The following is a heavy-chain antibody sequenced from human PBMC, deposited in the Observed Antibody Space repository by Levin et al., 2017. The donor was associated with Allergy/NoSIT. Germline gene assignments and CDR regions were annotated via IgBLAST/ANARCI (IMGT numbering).Heavy chain of an antibody. CDR1: GGSFRGYY. CDR2: INPGGST. J-gene: IGHJ4*02. D-gene: IGHD3-16*01. CDR3: ARRVAGGLYYFDF. Sequence: SQTLSLTCAVYGGSFRGYYWSWVRQPPGKGLEWIGEINPGGSTNYNPSLKSRVTIPVDTSKNQVSLRLNSVTAADTAVYYCARRVAGGLYYFDFWGQGTPVTVSS. V-gene: IGHV4-34*01.